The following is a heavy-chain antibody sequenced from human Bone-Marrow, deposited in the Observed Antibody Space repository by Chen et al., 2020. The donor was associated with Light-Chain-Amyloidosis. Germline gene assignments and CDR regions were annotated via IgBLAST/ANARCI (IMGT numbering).Heavy chain of an antibody. D-gene: IGHD5-12*01. CDR1: GYTFPNYW. V-gene: IGHV5-51*01. CDR3: ARRRDGYNFDY. CDR2: IYPDDSDA. J-gene: IGHJ4*02. Sequence: EVQLEQSGPEVKKPGASLKISCTGSGYTFPNYWIGWVRQMPGKGLEWMGVIYPDDSDARYSPSFEGQVTISADKSITTAYLQWRSLKASDTAMYYCARRRDGYNFDYWGQGTLVTVSS.